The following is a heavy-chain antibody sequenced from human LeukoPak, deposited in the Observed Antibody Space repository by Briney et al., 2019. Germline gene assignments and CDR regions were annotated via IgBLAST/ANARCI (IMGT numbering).Heavy chain of an antibody. D-gene: IGHD2-15*01. CDR3: AREGGSADIVVVVASTPRDFMDV. Sequence: ASVKVSCKASGYTFTGYYMHWVRQARGKGLEWMGRINPNSGDRKGEKKVQGRVNMTRDTSNSTAYMELSRLKSDDTAVYYRAREGGSADIVVVVASTPRDFMDVWGKGATVTVSS. CDR1: GYTFTGYY. J-gene: IGHJ6*03. V-gene: IGHV1-2*06. CDR2: INPNSGDR.